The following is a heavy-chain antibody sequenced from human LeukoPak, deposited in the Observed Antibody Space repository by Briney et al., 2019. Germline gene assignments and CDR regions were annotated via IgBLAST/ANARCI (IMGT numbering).Heavy chain of an antibody. J-gene: IGHJ4*02. V-gene: IGHV3-23*01. CDR2: IYGSGVSI. CDR1: GFTFNYS. D-gene: IGHD1-26*01. Sequence: GGSLRLSCVGSGFTFNYSMNWVRQAPGKGLEWLATIYGSGVSISYADSVKGRFTISRDNSNNTLYLQMNSLRAEDTAMYFCAKDLGWELPAEAYWGQGILVTVSS. CDR3: AKDLGWELPAEAY.